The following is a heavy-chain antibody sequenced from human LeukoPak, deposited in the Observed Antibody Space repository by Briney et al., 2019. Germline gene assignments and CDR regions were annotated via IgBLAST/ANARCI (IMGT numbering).Heavy chain of an antibody. CDR2: IYYSGST. CDR3: ARVETVLWFGELDHPMNWFDP. J-gene: IGHJ5*02. Sequence: SETLSLTCTVSGGSISSYYWSWIRQPPGKGLEWIGYIYYSGSTNYNPSLKSRVTTSVDTSKNQFSLKLSSVTAADTAVYYCARVETVLWFGELDHPMNWFDPWGQGTLVTVSS. CDR1: GGSISSYY. D-gene: IGHD3-10*01. V-gene: IGHV4-59*01.